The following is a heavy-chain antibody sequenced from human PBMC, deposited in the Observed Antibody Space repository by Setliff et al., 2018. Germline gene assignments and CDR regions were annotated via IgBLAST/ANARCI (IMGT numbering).Heavy chain of an antibody. Sequence: LRLSCAASGFTFTTYWMSWFRQAPGRGLEWVANINQDGSDKYSVDSVKGRFTISRDNAKNSLYLQMSSLRAEDTAVYYCAREDDVNTCDIWGQGTMVTVSS. CDR3: AREDDVNTCDI. V-gene: IGHV3-7*01. CDR2: INQDGSDK. CDR1: GFTFTTYW. J-gene: IGHJ3*02.